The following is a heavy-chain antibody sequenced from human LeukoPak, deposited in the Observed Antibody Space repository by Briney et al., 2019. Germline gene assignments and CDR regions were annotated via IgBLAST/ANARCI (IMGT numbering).Heavy chain of an antibody. V-gene: IGHV3-23*01. D-gene: IGHD2-15*01. CDR3: AKDTTAWWYHRAYMDV. CDR2: ISGSGDTT. CDR1: GFTFSSHA. Sequence: QPGGSLRLSCAASGFTFSSHAMSWVRQAPGGGLEWVSAISGSGDTTYHADSVKGRFTISRDNSENRLSLQMDSLRAEDTAVYFCAKDTTAWWYHRAYMDVWGKGTTVTVSS. J-gene: IGHJ6*03.